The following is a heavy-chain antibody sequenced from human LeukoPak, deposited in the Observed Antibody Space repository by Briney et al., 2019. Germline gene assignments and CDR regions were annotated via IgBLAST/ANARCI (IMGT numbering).Heavy chain of an antibody. V-gene: IGHV3-30*02. CDR3: AKDQWELLTDAFDI. CDR2: IRYDGSNK. Sequence: GGSLRLSCAASGFTFSSYGMHWVRQAPGKGLEWVAFIRYDGSNKYYADSVKGRFTISRDNSKNTLYLQMNSLRAEDTAVYYCAKDQWELLTDAFDIWGQGTMVTVSS. D-gene: IGHD1-26*01. J-gene: IGHJ3*02. CDR1: GFTFSSYG.